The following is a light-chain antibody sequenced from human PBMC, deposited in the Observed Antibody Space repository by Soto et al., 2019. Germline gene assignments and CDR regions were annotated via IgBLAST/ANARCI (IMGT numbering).Light chain of an antibody. J-gene: IGLJ3*02. CDR2: GNT. V-gene: IGLV1-40*01. Sequence: QLVLTQPPSVSGAPGQRVTISCTGSSSNIGAGYDVHWYRQLPGTAPKLLIYGNTNRPSGVPDRFSGSKSGTSASLAITGLQAEDEADYYCQSYDISLSGWVFGGGTKVTVL. CDR1: SSNIGAGYD. CDR3: QSYDISLSGWV.